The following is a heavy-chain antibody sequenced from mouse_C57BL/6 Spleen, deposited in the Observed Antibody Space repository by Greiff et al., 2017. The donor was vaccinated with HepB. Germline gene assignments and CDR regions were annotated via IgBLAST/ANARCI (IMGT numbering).Heavy chain of an antibody. D-gene: IGHD1-1*01. CDR2: IDPSDSYT. V-gene: IGHV1-50*01. J-gene: IGHJ1*03. Sequence: QVQLQQPGAELVKPGASVKLSCKASGYTFTSYWMQWVKQRPGQGLEWIGEIDPSDSYTNYNQKFKGKATLTVDTSSSTAYMQLSSLTSEDSAVYYCAQRPNYYGSSLNWYFDVWGTGTTVTVSS. CDR3: AQRPNYYGSSLNWYFDV. CDR1: GYTFTSYW.